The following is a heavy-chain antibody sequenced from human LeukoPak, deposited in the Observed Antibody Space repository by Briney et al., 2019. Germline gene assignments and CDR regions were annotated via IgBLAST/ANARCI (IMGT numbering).Heavy chain of an antibody. J-gene: IGHJ6*01. CDR1: GYTFTNYG. CDR2: ISAYNGNT. Sequence: ASVKVSCKASGYTFTNYGISWVRQAPGQGLEWMGWISAYNGNTNYAQKLQGRVTMTTDTSVSTAYMELRSLRSDDTAVYYCARVSDPLVTGYCSSTSCYPYYYYGMDVWGQGTTVTVSS. D-gene: IGHD2-2*01. CDR3: ARVSDPLVTGYCSSTSCYPYYYYGMDV. V-gene: IGHV1-18*01.